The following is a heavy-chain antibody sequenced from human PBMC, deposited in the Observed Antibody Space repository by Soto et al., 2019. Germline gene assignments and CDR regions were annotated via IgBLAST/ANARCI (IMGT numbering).Heavy chain of an antibody. D-gene: IGHD3-9*01. CDR2: IYHSGST. J-gene: IGHJ4*02. CDR1: GGSISSSNW. V-gene: IGHV4-4*02. CDR3: ARSRLLRYCGWLPVDRDFDC. Sequence: SETLSLTCAVSGGSISSSNWWSWVRQPPGKGLEWIGEIYHSGSTNYNPSLKSRVTISVDKSKNQFSLKLSSVTAADTAVYYCARSRLLRYCGWLPVDRDFDCWGQGTLVTVAS.